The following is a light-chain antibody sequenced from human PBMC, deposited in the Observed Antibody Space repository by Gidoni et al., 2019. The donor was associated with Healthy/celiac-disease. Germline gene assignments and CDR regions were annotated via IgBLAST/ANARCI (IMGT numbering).Light chain of an antibody. Sequence: DIPMTQSPSSLSASVGDRVTITCRASQSISSYLNWYQQKPGKAPKLLIYAASSLQSGVPSRFSGSGSGTDFTLTISSLQPEDFATYYCQQSYSTPTFXPXTKVDIK. V-gene: IGKV1-39*01. CDR3: QQSYSTPT. CDR2: AAS. J-gene: IGKJ3*01. CDR1: QSISSY.